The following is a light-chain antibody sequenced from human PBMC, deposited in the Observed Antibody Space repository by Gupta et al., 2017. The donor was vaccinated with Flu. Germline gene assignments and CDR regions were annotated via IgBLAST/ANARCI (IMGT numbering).Light chain of an antibody. CDR2: GAS. Sequence: IVMTPSPATLSVSPGERATLSCWASPSVSSNLAWYQQKPGQGPRLLIHGASTRATGIPARFSGSGSGTEFTLTISSLQSEDFAVYYCQQYMNWPRTFGQGTRVEIK. CDR1: PSVSSN. J-gene: IGKJ1*01. CDR3: QQYMNWPRT. V-gene: IGKV3-15*01.